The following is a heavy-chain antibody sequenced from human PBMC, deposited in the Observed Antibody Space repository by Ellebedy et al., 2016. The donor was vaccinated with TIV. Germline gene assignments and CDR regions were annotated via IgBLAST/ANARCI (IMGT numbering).Heavy chain of an antibody. D-gene: IGHD3-10*01. J-gene: IGHJ3*01. V-gene: IGHV4-61*05. CDR3: ARQRSFRAVPDAFDF. CDR2: IHYTWAT. Sequence: MPSETLSLTCTVSGGSISSSSYYWSWIRQPPGKGLESLGFIHYTWATKYTPALQSRVTISLAASKNQFSLNLTSVTAADTAVYYGARQRSFRAVPDAFDFWGQGTMIIVSS. CDR1: GGSISSSSYY.